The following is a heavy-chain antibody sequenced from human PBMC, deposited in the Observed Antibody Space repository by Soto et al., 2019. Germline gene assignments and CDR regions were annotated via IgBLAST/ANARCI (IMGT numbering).Heavy chain of an antibody. CDR1: GGTFSSYA. V-gene: IGHV1-69*13. J-gene: IGHJ5*02. CDR3: ARGWRLRLDWFDP. Sequence: SVKVSCKASGGTFSSYAISWVRQAPGQGLEWMGGIIPIFGTANYAQKFQGRVTITADESTSTAYMELSSLRSEDTAVYYCARGWRLRLDWFDPWGHGTLVTVSS. CDR2: IIPIFGTA. D-gene: IGHD5-12*01.